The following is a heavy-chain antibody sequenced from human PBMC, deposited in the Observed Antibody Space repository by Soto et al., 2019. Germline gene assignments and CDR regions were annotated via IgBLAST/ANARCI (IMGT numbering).Heavy chain of an antibody. CDR1: GDSISSSSYY. V-gene: IGHV4-39*01. J-gene: IGHJ5*02. CDR3: ARHEMGIAVAGTWFDP. CDR2: IYYSGST. D-gene: IGHD6-19*01. Sequence: SETLSLTCTVSGDSISSSSYYWGWIRQPPGKGLEWIGSIYYSGSTYYNPSLKSRVTISKDTSKNQFSLKLSSVTAADTAVYYCARHEMGIAVAGTWFDPWGQGTLVTVSS.